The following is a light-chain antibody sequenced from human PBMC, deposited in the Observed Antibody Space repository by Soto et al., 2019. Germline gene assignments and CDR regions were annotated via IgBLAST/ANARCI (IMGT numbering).Light chain of an antibody. CDR2: EAS. CDR3: QQSNHYPWT. CDR1: QSISSW. Sequence: DIQMTQSPSTLSASVGDRVTITCRASQSISSWLAWYQQKPGKAPKLLIYEASNLESGVPSSFSGSGSGTEFTLTISSLQPDDFATYYCQQSNHYPWTFGQGTKVDIK. J-gene: IGKJ1*01. V-gene: IGKV1-5*03.